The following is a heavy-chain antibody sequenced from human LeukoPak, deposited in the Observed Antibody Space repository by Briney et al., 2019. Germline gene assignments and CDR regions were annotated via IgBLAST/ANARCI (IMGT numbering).Heavy chain of an antibody. CDR3: ASGIAAPYY. V-gene: IGHV4-34*01. CDR1: GESFSGYY. CDR2: INHSGST. D-gene: IGHD6-6*01. J-gene: IGHJ4*02. Sequence: SETLSLTCAVYGESFSGYYWSWIRQPPGKGLEWIGEINHSGSTNYNPSLKSRVTISVDTSKNQFSLKLSSVTAADTAVYYCASGIAAPYYWGQGTLVTVSS.